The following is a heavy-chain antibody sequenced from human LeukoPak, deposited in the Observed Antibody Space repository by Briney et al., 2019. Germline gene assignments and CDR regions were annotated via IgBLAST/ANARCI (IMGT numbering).Heavy chain of an antibody. CDR3: GRDSSGYLGSNFDY. Sequence: PGGSLRLSCAASGFIFSNYWMHWVRQAPGKGLVWVSRIKTDGSIISYADSVKGRFTISRDNAENTLYLQMNSLGAEDTAVYYCGRDSSGYLGSNFDYWGQGTLVTVSS. D-gene: IGHD6-13*01. J-gene: IGHJ4*02. V-gene: IGHV3-74*01. CDR1: GFIFSNYW. CDR2: IKTDGSII.